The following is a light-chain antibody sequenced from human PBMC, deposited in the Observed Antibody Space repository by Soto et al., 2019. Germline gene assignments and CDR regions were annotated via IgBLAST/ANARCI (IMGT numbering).Light chain of an antibody. J-gene: IGLJ2*01. CDR1: RSNIGAGYA. CDR2: DNT. CDR3: QSYDTSLSASV. Sequence: QSVLTQPPSVSGAPGQRVTISCTGSRSNIGAGYAVHWYQQLPGTAPKLLIYDNTNRPSGVPDRFSASESGTSASLAITGLQSEDEADYYCQSYDTSLSASVFCGGTKVTVL. V-gene: IGLV1-40*01.